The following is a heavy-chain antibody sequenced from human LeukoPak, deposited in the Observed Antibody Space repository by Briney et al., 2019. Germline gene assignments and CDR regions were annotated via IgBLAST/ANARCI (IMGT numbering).Heavy chain of an antibody. Sequence: SETLSLTCTVSGGSISSGSYYWSWIRQPAGKGLEWIGRIYTSGSTNYNPSLKSRVTISVDTSKNQFSLKLSSVTAADTAVYYCARDYPKDAFDIWGQGTMVTVSS. CDR1: GGSISSGSYY. D-gene: IGHD3-16*02. CDR3: ARDYPKDAFDI. CDR2: IYTSGST. V-gene: IGHV4-61*02. J-gene: IGHJ3*02.